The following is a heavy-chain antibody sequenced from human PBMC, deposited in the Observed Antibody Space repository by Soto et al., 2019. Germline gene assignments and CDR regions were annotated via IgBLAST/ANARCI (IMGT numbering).Heavy chain of an antibody. CDR1: GGSFSGYN. J-gene: IGHJ6*02. CDR2: IDHSGRA. V-gene: IGHV4-34*01. Sequence: SETLSLTCALYGGSFSGYNWNWIRQPPGKGLEWIGEIDHSGRANYNPSLKSRVTISVDTSKNTFSLKLTSVTAADTAVYFCARGTSQSDYSYYGLDAWGQGTTVTVSS. CDR3: ARGTSQSDYSYYGLDA.